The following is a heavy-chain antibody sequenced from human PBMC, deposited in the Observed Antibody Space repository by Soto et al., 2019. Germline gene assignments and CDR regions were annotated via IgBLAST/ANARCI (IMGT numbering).Heavy chain of an antibody. CDR2: MFSRGEV. CDR1: GFALRDSA. CDR3: VKDNLSGGADV. Sequence: VQVVESGGDLVQPGRSLRLSCAASGFALRDSAMHWVRQVPGGGLVWVSGMFSRGEVGYADSVKGRFTISGDVVRNPLYLQMDSLTADDTALYYCVKDNLSGGADVWGRGNTVTVSS. D-gene: IGHD3-10*02. V-gene: IGHV3-9*01. J-gene: IGHJ6*02.